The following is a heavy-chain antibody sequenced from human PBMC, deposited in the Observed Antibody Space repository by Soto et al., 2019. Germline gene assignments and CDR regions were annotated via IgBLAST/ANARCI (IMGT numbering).Heavy chain of an antibody. V-gene: IGHV1-18*04. D-gene: IGHD3-3*01. CDR1: GYTFTNCG. Sequence: SSVKVSCKASGYTFTNCGFTWVRQAPGQGLEWMGWISAYNGNANYGQNFQGRVTMTTDTATSTAHMELRSLRYDDTAIYYCARGSRFDWFDPWGQGTLVTVSS. CDR2: ISAYNGNA. J-gene: IGHJ5*02. CDR3: ARGSRFDWFDP.